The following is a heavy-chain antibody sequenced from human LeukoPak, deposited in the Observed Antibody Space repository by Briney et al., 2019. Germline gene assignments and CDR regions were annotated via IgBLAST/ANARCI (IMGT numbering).Heavy chain of an antibody. D-gene: IGHD6-19*01. CDR3: AKDLRSNVAALDH. J-gene: IGHJ4*02. CDR2: ISYDGSNK. Sequence: GALRLSCAASGFTFSSYAMHWVRQAPGKGLEWVAVISYDGSNKYYADSVKGRFTISRDNSKNTLYLQMNSLRAEDTAVFYCAKDLRSNVAALDHWGQGTLVTVSS. CDR1: GFTFSSYA. V-gene: IGHV3-30-3*01.